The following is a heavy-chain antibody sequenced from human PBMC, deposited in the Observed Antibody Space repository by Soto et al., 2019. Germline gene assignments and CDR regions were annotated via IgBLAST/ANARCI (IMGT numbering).Heavy chain of an antibody. D-gene: IGHD5-18*01. CDR1: GGTFSSYA. Sequence: SVNVSCKASGGTFSSYAISWVRQAPGQGLEWMGGIIPIFGTANYAQKFQGRVTITADESTSTAYMELSSLRSEDTAVYYCACPPRGIQLWLYYCEYWGQGTLVSVSS. CDR3: ACPPRGIQLWLYYCEY. J-gene: IGHJ4*02. V-gene: IGHV1-69*13. CDR2: IIPIFGTA.